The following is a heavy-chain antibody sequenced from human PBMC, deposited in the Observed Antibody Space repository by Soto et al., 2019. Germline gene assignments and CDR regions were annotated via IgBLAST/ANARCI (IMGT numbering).Heavy chain of an antibody. Sequence: SETLSLTCTVSGGSISSGGYYWSWIRQHPGKGLEWIGYIYYTGSTNYNPPLKSRVTMSVDTSKNQFSLNLSSVTAADTAVYYCARAQGNYYDGSCLTVFSGDYFDYRGQRTPVTVSA. CDR2: IYYTGST. J-gene: IGHJ4*02. D-gene: IGHD3-22*01. V-gene: IGHV4-61*08. CDR3: ARAQGNYYDGSCLTVFSGDYFDY. CDR1: GGSISSGGYY.